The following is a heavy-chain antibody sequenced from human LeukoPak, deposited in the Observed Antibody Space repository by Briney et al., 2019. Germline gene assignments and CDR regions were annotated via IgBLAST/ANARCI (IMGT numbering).Heavy chain of an antibody. D-gene: IGHD2-2*01. V-gene: IGHV1-2*02. CDR3: ARWGCSSTSCQGRDYCYYYYMDV. Sequence: ASVKVSCKACGYTFTGYYMHWVRQAPGQGLEWMGWINPNSGGTNYAQKFQGRVTMTRDTSISTAYMELSRLRSDDTAVYYCARWGCSSTSCQGRDYCYYYYMDVWGKGTTVTVSS. CDR2: INPNSGGT. CDR1: GYTFTGYY. J-gene: IGHJ6*03.